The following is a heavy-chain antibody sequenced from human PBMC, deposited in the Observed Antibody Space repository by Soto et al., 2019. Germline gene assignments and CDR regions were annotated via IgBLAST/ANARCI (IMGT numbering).Heavy chain of an antibody. V-gene: IGHV4-59*01. CDR3: ARDADYSNYYFDY. J-gene: IGHJ4*02. Sequence: PSETLSLTCTDSGGSISSYYWSWIRQPPGKGLEWIGYIYYSGSTNYNPSHKSRVTISVDTSKNQFSLKLSSVTAADTAVYYCARDADYSNYYFDYWGQGTLVPVSS. CDR1: GGSISSYY. CDR2: IYYSGST. D-gene: IGHD4-4*01.